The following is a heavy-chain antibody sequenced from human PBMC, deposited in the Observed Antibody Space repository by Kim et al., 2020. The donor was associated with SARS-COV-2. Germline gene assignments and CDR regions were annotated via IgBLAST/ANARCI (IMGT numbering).Heavy chain of an antibody. V-gene: IGHV4-39*01. J-gene: IGHJ5*02. Sequence: NPSLKSRVTISVDTSKNQFSLKLSSVTAADTAVYYCARLSMVRGVGWFDPWGQGTLVTVSS. D-gene: IGHD3-10*01. CDR3: ARLSMVRGVGWFDP.